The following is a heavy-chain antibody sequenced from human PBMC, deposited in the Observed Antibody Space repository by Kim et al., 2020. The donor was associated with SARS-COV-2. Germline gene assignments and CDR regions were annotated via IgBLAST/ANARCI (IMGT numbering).Heavy chain of an antibody. CDR2: IWYDGSNK. CDR3: ARSRGFGSSWYYFDY. V-gene: IGHV3-33*01. CDR1: GFTFSSYG. Sequence: GGSLRLFCVASGFTFSSYGMHWVRQAPGKGLEWVAVIWYDGSNKYYADSVKGRFTISRDNSKNTLYLQMNSLRAEDTAVYYCARSRGFGSSWYYFDYWGQGTLVTVSS. D-gene: IGHD6-13*01. J-gene: IGHJ4*02.